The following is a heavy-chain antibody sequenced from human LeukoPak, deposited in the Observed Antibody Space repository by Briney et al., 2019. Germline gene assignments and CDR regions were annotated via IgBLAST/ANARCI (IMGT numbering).Heavy chain of an antibody. CDR3: ARHYLRGSSWFLWRGFDY. V-gene: IGHV4-34*01. J-gene: IGHJ4*02. CDR1: GGSFSGYY. D-gene: IGHD6-13*01. Sequence: PSETLSLTCAVYGGSFSGYYWSWIRQPPGKGLEWIGEINHSGSTNYSPSLKSRVTISVDTSKNQFSLKLSSVTAADTAVYYCARHYLRGSSWFLWRGFDYWGQGTLVTVSS. CDR2: INHSGST.